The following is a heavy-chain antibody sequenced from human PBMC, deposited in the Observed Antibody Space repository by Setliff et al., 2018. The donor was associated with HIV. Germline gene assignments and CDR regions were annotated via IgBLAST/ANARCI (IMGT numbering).Heavy chain of an antibody. D-gene: IGHD3-22*01. J-gene: IGHJ4*02. CDR2: INPNSGGT. V-gene: IGHV1-2*06. CDR1: GYTFTDYY. CDR3: ARDPHYFDRSGYFSWFYFDF. Sequence: GASVKVSCKASGYTFTDYYMHWVRQAPGQGLEWMGRINPNSGGTNHAQKFQGRVTMTRDTSSSTAYMELSRLRSDDTAVYYCARDPHYFDRSGYFSWFYFDFWGQGKLVTVSS.